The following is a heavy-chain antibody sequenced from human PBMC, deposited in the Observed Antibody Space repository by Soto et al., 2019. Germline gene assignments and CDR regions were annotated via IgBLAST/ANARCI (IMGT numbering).Heavy chain of an antibody. Sequence: GGSLRLSCAASGFTFSNAWMSWVRQAPGKGLEWVGRIKSKTDGGTTDYAAPVKGRFTISRVDSKNTLYLQMNSLKTKDTAVYYCTTDVVSVVVPAAIITYYFDYWGQGTLVTVSS. CDR1: GFTFSNAW. J-gene: IGHJ4*02. V-gene: IGHV3-15*01. CDR3: TTDVVSVVVPAAIITYYFDY. CDR2: IKSKTDGGTT. D-gene: IGHD2-2*02.